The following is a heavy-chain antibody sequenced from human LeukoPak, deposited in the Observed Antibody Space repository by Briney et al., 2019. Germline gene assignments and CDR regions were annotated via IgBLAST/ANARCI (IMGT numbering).Heavy chain of an antibody. CDR1: GFTFSSYA. CDR2: IDSSGGST. Sequence: GGSLRLSCAASGFTFSSYAMSWVRQAPGKGLEWVSIIDSSGGSTYYADSVKGRFAISRDNSKNTLSLQLNSLRAEGTAVYYCAKLSGSPPSDYWGQGILVTVSS. D-gene: IGHD1-26*01. V-gene: IGHV3-23*01. CDR3: AKLSGSPPSDY. J-gene: IGHJ4*02.